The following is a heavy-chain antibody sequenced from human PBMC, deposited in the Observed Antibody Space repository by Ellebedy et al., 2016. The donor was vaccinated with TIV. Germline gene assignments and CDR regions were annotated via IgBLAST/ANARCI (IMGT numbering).Heavy chain of an antibody. CDR3: ARESSWYGNYYGMDV. D-gene: IGHD2-2*01. J-gene: IGHJ6*02. Sequence: GESLKISCAASGFTFSSYGMHWARQAPGQGLEWVAVMWYDASNKYYADSVKGRFTISRDNSKNTLYLQMNSLRAEDTAVYYCARESSWYGNYYGMDVWGQGTTVTVSS. V-gene: IGHV3-33*01. CDR2: MWYDASNK. CDR1: GFTFSSYG.